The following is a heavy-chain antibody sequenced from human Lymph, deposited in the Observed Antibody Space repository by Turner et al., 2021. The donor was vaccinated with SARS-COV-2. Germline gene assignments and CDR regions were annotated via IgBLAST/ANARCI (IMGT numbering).Heavy chain of an antibody. CDR2: CYKIGSN. CDR1: GCSLSSTS. Sequence: QVQPQESGPGLVRPSDTLSPTCTVAGCSLSSTSRSWIRQSPGRGLEWIGYCYKIGSNDYNPTLRSRVTISVDTSKNQLSLNLISVTAAATAVYYCARHQGSTGGYDNGMNVWGQGTAVIVSS. CDR3: ARHQGSTGGYDNGMNV. J-gene: IGHJ6*02. D-gene: IGHD1-1*01. V-gene: IGHV4-59*08.